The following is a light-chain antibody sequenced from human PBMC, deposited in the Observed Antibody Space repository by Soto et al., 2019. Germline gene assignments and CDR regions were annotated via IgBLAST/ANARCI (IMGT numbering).Light chain of an antibody. CDR2: KAS. J-gene: IGKJ1*01. Sequence: DIQMTQSPSTLSGSVGDRVTITCRASQTISSWLAWYQQKPGKAPKLLIYKASTLTSGAPSRFCGSGSGTEFTLTISRLQPDDFATYSFQHYYSYSEAFGQGTKLDSK. V-gene: IGKV1-5*03. CDR1: QTISSW. CDR3: QHYYSYSEA.